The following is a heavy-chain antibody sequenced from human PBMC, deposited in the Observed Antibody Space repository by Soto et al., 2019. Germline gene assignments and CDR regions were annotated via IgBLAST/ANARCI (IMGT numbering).Heavy chain of an antibody. CDR1: GSTLTELS. V-gene: IGHV1-24*01. Sequence: ASVKVSCKVSGSTLTELSMHWVRQAPGKGLEWMGGFDPEDGETIYAQKFQGRVTMTEDTSTDTAYMELSSLRSEDTAVYYCATDGTTGTTFAFDIWGQGTMVTVSS. J-gene: IGHJ3*02. CDR3: ATDGTTGTTFAFDI. CDR2: FDPEDGET. D-gene: IGHD1-1*01.